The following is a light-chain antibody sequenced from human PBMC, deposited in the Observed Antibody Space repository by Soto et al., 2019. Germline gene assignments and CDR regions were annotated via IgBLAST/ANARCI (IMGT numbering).Light chain of an antibody. CDR2: EVT. Sequence: QSALTQPPSASGSPGQSVTISCTGTSSDVGGYNYVSWYQQHPGKAPKLMIYEVTKRPSGVPDRFSGYKSGNTASLTVSGLQAEDEADYYCRSYAGSNNVVFGGGTQLTVL. V-gene: IGLV2-8*01. J-gene: IGLJ2*01. CDR3: RSYAGSNNVV. CDR1: SSDVGGYNY.